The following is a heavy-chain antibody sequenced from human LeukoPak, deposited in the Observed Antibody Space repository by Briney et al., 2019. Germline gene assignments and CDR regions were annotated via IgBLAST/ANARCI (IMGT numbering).Heavy chain of an antibody. CDR1: GFTFSTYW. Sequence: PGGSLRLSCGASGFTFSTYWMHWVRQAPGEGLVWVSFINSDGSGTGYADSVKGRFTVSRDNAKNTLYLQMNSLRAEDTAVYYCSYGSGREGYMDVWCKGTTVTVSS. V-gene: IGHV3-74*01. CDR3: SYGSGREGYMDV. J-gene: IGHJ6*03. CDR2: INSDGSGT. D-gene: IGHD3-10*01.